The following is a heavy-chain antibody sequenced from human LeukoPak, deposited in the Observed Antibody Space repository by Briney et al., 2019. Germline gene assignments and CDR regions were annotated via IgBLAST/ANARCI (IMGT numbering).Heavy chain of an antibody. V-gene: IGHV3-7*03. D-gene: IGHD2-8*01. CDR2: IKQDGSEK. J-gene: IGHJ6*03. CDR1: GFTFSSYW. Sequence: GGSLRLSCAASGFTFSSYWMSWVRQAPGKGLEWVANIKQDGSEKYYVDSVKGRFTISRDNAKNSLYLQMNSLRAEDTAVYYCAKEPPQEIVLMVYASRGEGYMDVWGKGTTVTVSS. CDR3: AKEPPQEIVLMVYASRGEGYMDV.